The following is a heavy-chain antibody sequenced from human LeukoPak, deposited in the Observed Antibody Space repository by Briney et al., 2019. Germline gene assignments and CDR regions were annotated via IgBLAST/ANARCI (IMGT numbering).Heavy chain of an antibody. CDR1: GFTFSNYA. V-gene: IGHV3-30*04. CDR2: ISYDGSNK. D-gene: IGHD3-16*01. Sequence: GRSLRLPCAASGFTFSNYAMHWVRQAPGKGLEWVAVISYDGSNKYYTDSVKGRFTISRDNSKNTLYLQMNSLRAEDTAVYYCARLGDSSPWGQGTLVTVSS. CDR3: ARLGDSSP. J-gene: IGHJ5*02.